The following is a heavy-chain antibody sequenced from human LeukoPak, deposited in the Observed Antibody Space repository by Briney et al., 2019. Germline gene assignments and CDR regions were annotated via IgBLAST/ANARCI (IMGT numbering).Heavy chain of an antibody. Sequence: GGSLRLSCVASGFTFRSYAMSWVRQAPGKGLEWVSAISHSGGSTYYADSVKGRFTISRDNSKNTLYLQINNLRADDTAVYYCAKVLPGSGTYYNRDLDYWGQGTLVTVSS. CDR1: GFTFRSYA. D-gene: IGHD3-10*01. V-gene: IGHV3-23*01. CDR2: ISHSGGST. J-gene: IGHJ4*02. CDR3: AKVLPGSGTYYNRDLDY.